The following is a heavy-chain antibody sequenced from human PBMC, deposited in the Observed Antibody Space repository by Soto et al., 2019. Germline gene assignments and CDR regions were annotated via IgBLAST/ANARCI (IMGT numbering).Heavy chain of an antibody. V-gene: IGHV2-5*02. CDR3: AHSPDYGDYERRLIYFDY. CDR1: GFSLSTSGVG. D-gene: IGHD4-17*01. Sequence: QITLKESGPTLVKPTQTLTLTCTFSGFSLSTSGVGVGWIRQPPGKDLEWLALIYWDDDKRYSPSLKSRLTITKDTSKNQVVLTMTNMDPVDTATYYCAHSPDYGDYERRLIYFDYWGQGTLVTVSS. CDR2: IYWDDDK. J-gene: IGHJ4*02.